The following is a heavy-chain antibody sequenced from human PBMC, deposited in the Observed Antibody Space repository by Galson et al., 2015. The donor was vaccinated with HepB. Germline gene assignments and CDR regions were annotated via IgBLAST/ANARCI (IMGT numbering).Heavy chain of an antibody. CDR2: ISSSGSMI. Sequence: SLRLSCAASGFTFSVYYMSWIRQAPGKGLEWVSYISSSGSMIYYADSVKGRFTFSRDNRKNSLYLQMNSLRADDTAVYYCARAALGWFDPWGQGTLVTVSS. V-gene: IGHV3-11*01. CDR1: GFTFSVYY. CDR3: ARAALGWFDP. J-gene: IGHJ5*02. D-gene: IGHD6-25*01.